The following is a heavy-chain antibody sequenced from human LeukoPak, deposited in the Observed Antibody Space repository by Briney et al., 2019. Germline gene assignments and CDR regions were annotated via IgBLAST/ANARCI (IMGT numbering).Heavy chain of an antibody. V-gene: IGHV1-46*01. CDR3: ARDWFDSSGWPTGVPDC. D-gene: IGHD6-19*01. CDR1: GYTFTSYY. J-gene: IGHJ4*02. Sequence: ASVKVSCKASGYTFTSYYMHWVRQAPGQGLEWMGIINPSGGSTSYAQKFQGRVTMTRDTSTSTVYMELSSLRSEDTAVYYCARDWFDSSGWPTGVPDCWGQGTLVTVSS. CDR2: INPSGGST.